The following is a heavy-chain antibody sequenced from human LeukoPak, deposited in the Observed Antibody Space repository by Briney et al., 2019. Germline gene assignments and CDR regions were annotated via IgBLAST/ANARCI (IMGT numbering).Heavy chain of an antibody. CDR1: GFTVSSNY. J-gene: IGHJ6*02. Sequence: GGSLRLSCAASGFTVSSNYMSWVRQAPGKGLGWVSVIYSGGSTYYADSVKGRFTISRDNSKNTLYLQMNSLRAEDTAVYYCARDSGYYGSGSPKAPFGMDVWGQGTTVTVSS. CDR3: ARDSGYYGSGSPKAPFGMDV. D-gene: IGHD3-10*01. V-gene: IGHV3-66*01. CDR2: IYSGGST.